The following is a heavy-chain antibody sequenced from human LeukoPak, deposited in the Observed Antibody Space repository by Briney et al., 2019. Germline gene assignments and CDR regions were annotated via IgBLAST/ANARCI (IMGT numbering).Heavy chain of an antibody. D-gene: IGHD6-13*01. CDR3: ARGRIAAAATLFY. V-gene: IGHV3-21*01. CDR2: ISSSSSYI. CDR1: GFTFSSYS. J-gene: IGHJ4*02. Sequence: GGSLRLSCAASGFTFSSYSMNWVRQAPGKGLEGVSSISSSSSYIYYADSVKGRFTISRDNAKNSLYLQMNSLRAEDTAVYYCARGRIAAAATLFYWGQGTLVTVSS.